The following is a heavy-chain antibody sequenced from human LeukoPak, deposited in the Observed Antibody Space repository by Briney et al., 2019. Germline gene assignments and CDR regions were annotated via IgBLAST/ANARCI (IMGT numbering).Heavy chain of an antibody. CDR1: GGSISSYY. J-gene: IGHJ3*02. V-gene: IGHV4-39*01. CDR2: IYYSGST. Sequence: SETLSLTCTVSGGSISSYYWGWIRQPPGKGLEWIGSIYYSGSTYYNPSLKSRVTISVDTSKNQFSLKLSSVTAADTAVYYCARLRAAMVTFFAFDIWGQGTMVTVSS. D-gene: IGHD5-18*01. CDR3: ARLRAAMVTFFAFDI.